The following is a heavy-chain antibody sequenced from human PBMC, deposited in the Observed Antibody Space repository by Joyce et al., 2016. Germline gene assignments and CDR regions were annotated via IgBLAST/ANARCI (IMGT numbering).Heavy chain of an antibody. V-gene: IGHV4-34*01. D-gene: IGHD6-19*01. CDR2: INNRGVT. J-gene: IGHJ4*02. CDR3: ARSQWLAPLMY. CDR1: GGPFRGFF. Sequence: QVQLQQWGAGLLKPSETLSLTCAVSGGPFRGFFWTWVRQPPGKGLEWIGDINNRGVTNYNPSLKTRVNFSVDTSKNQFSLKLTSLSAADTAVYYCARSQWLAPLMYWGQGTPVTVSS.